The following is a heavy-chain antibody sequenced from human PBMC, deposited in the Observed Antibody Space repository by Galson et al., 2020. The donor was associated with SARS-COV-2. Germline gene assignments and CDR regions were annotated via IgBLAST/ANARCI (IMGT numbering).Heavy chain of an antibody. CDR3: ARDIYDSSGYQMGY. D-gene: IGHD3-22*01. CDR1: GYIFNTYG. Sequence: ASVQVSCKASGYIFNTYGISWVRQAPGQGLEWMGWSSGYNGDTLLAQKLQGRVTMTTDTSTSTVYMELRSLISDDTAVYYCARDIYDSSGYQMGYWGQGTLVTVSS. CDR2: SSGYNGDT. J-gene: IGHJ4*02. V-gene: IGHV1-18*01.